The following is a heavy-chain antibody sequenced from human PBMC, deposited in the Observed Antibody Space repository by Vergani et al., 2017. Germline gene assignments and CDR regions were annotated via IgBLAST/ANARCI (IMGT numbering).Heavy chain of an antibody. CDR2: IRSKANSYAT. D-gene: IGHD3-22*01. CDR1: GFTFSGSA. CDR3: TGPRYDSSGYRCLMDY. V-gene: IGHV3-73*01. Sequence: EVQLVESGGGLVQPGGSLKLSCAASGFTFSGSAMHWVRQASGKGLEWVGRIRSKANSYATAYAASVKGRFTIARDDSKNTAYLQMNSLTTEDTAVYYCTGPRYDSSGYRCLMDYWGQGTLVTVSS. J-gene: IGHJ4*02.